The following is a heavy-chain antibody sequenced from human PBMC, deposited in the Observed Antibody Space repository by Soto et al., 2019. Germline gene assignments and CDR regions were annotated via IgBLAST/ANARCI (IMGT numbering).Heavy chain of an antibody. CDR3: AKLGSDFWSGYYGDY. V-gene: IGHV3-23*01. D-gene: IGHD3-3*01. Sequence: GGSLRLSCAASGFTFSSYAMSWVRQAPGKGLEWVSAISGSGGSTYYADSVKGRFTISRDNSKNTLYLQMNSLGAEDTAVYYCAKLGSDFWSGYYGDYWGQGTLVTVSS. J-gene: IGHJ4*02. CDR1: GFTFSSYA. CDR2: ISGSGGST.